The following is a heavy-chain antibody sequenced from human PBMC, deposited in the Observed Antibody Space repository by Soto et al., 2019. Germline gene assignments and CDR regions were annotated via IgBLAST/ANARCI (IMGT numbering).Heavy chain of an antibody. V-gene: IGHV3-21*01. CDR3: ARAKGVSGGSCYFCRPMDV. Sequence: PGGSLRLSCAASGFTFSSYSMNWVRQAPGKGLEWVSSISSSSSYIYYADSVKGRFTISRDNAKNSLYLQMNSLRAEDTAVYYCARAKGVSGGSCYFCRPMDVWGKGTTVTVSS. D-gene: IGHD2-15*01. CDR2: ISSSSSYI. CDR1: GFTFSSYS. J-gene: IGHJ6*03.